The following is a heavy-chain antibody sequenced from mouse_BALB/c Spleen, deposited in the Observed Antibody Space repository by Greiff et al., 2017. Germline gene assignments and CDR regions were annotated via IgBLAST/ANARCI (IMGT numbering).Heavy chain of an antibody. CDR1: GYTFTNYW. CDR3: ARDGSSYGDY. CDR2: IYPGGGYT. Sequence: VKVVESGAELVRPGTSVKISCKASGYTFTNYWLGWVKQRPGHGLEWIGDIYPGGGYTNYNEKFKGKATLTADTSSSTAYMQLSSLTSEDSAVYFCARDGSSYGDYWGQGTTLTVAS. J-gene: IGHJ2*01. V-gene: IGHV1-63*02. D-gene: IGHD1-1*01.